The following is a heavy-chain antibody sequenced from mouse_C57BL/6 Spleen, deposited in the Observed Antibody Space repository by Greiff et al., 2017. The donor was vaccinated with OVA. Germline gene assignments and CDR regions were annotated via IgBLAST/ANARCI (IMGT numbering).Heavy chain of an antibody. CDR2: IWSDGST. V-gene: IGHV2-6-1*01. D-gene: IGHD2-4*01. J-gene: IGHJ4*01. CDR1: GFSLTSYC. CDR3: ARQAYDYDDYSMDY. Sequence: VQLVESGPGLVAPSQSLSISCTVSGFSLTSYCVHWVRQPPGQGLEWLVVIWSDGSTTYNSAIKSRLSIRKDNSKSQVFLKMNSLQTDDTATYDCARQAYDYDDYSMDYWGQGTSVTVSS.